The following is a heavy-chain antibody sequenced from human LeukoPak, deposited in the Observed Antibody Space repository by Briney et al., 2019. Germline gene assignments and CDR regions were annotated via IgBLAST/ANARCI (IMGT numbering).Heavy chain of an antibody. D-gene: IGHD2/OR15-2a*01. V-gene: IGHV3-23*01. CDR3: AKSASGYYLFDY. J-gene: IGHJ4*02. CDR2: VSGSGDST. CDR1: GFIFSSCG. Sequence: PGGSLRLSCAASGFIFSSCGMSWVRQAPGKGLEWVSAVSGSGDSTNYADSVKGRFTISRDNSKNTLSLQMNSLRAKDTAVYYCAKSASGYYLFDYWGQGTLVTVSS.